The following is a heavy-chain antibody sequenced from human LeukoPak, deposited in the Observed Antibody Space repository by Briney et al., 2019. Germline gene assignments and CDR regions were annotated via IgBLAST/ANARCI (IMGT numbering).Heavy chain of an antibody. CDR3: ARRRVGYYDSSGTAWYFDY. D-gene: IGHD3-22*01. CDR1: GGSISSGDYY. CDR2: IYYSGST. J-gene: IGHJ4*02. V-gene: IGHV4-39*01. Sequence: SETLSLTCTVSGGSISSGDYYWGWIRQPPGKGLEWIGSIYYSGSTYYNPSLKSRVTISVDTSKNQFSLKLSSVTAADTAVYYCARRRVGYYDSSGTAWYFDYWGQGTLVTVSS.